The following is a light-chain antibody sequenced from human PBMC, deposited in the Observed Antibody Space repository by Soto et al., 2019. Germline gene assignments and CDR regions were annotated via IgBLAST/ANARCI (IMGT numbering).Light chain of an antibody. CDR3: QQYGSATFT. Sequence: EIVMTQSPATLSVSPGERATLSCRAGQSVSSSQLTWFQQKPGQAPRLLIYAASNRAAGIPDRFSGSGSGTDFTLTISRLEPEDFAVYYCQQYGSATFTFGGGTKVDI. V-gene: IGKV3-20*01. J-gene: IGKJ4*01. CDR1: QSVSSSQ. CDR2: AAS.